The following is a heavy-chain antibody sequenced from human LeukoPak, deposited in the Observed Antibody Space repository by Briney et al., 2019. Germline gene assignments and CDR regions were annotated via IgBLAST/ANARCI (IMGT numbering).Heavy chain of an antibody. D-gene: IGHD4-17*01. CDR1: GGSISPYF. CDR3: ARISGPGDYGDFDY. Sequence: SETLSPTXTVSGGSISPYFWGWIRQAPGKGLEWLGNIYYGGNTNYNPSLKSRVTISVDTSKSQFSVRLNSVTAADTAIYYCARISGPGDYGDFDYWGQGTQVTVSS. CDR2: IYYGGNT. J-gene: IGHJ4*02. V-gene: IGHV4-59*01.